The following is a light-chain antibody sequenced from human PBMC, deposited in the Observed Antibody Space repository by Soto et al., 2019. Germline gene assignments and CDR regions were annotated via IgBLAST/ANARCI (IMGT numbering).Light chain of an antibody. CDR3: QQHNSYPLT. Sequence: DIQLTQSPSFLSASVGDRVTITCRASQGISSYLAWYQQKPGKAPKLLIYAASTLQSGVPSRFSGSRSGTEFTLTISSLQPEDFATCYCQQHNSYPLTFGGGTKVEIK. V-gene: IGKV1-9*01. J-gene: IGKJ4*01. CDR1: QGISSY. CDR2: AAS.